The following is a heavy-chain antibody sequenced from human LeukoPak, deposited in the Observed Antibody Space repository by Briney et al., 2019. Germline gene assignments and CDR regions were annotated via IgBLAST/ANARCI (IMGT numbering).Heavy chain of an antibody. CDR2: ISYDGSNK. CDR1: GFIFSSYG. V-gene: IGHV3-30*18. D-gene: IGHD3-22*01. CDR3: AKDSSGGQYDY. J-gene: IGHJ4*02. Sequence: GGSLRLSCGVSGFIFSSYGMHWVRQAPGKGLEWVAVISYDGSNKYYADSVKGRFTISRDNSKNTLYLQMNSLRSEDTAVYYCAKDSSGGQYDYWGQGALVTVSS.